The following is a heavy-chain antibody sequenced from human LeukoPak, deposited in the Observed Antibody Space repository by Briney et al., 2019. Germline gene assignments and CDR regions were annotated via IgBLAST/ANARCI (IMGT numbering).Heavy chain of an antibody. V-gene: IGHV3-33*01. CDR1: GFTFSSYG. Sequence: PGGSLRLSCAASGFTFSSYGMHWVRQAPGKGLEWVAVIWYDGSNKYYADSVKGRFTISRDNSKNTLYLQMNSLRAEDTAVYYCARGTGSYYSSFDYWGQGTLVTVSS. CDR3: ARGTGSYYSSFDY. D-gene: IGHD3-10*01. J-gene: IGHJ4*02. CDR2: IWYDGSNK.